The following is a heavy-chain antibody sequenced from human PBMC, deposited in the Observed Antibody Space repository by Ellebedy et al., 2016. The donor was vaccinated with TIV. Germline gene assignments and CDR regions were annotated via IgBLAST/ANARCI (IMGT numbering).Heavy chain of an antibody. Sequence: GESLKISCVVSGFTFSRYWMHWVRQAPGKGLVWVSRINRDGTTTDYAGSVEGRITISRDNAKNTVYLHMNSLRADDTAVYYCARGGFDAYYLDYWGQGTLVTVSS. CDR1: GFTFSRYW. V-gene: IGHV3-74*01. CDR3: ARGGFDAYYLDY. CDR2: INRDGTTT. J-gene: IGHJ4*02.